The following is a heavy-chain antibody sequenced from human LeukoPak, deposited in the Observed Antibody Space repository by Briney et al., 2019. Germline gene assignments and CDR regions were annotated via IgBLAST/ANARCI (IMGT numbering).Heavy chain of an antibody. Sequence: GRSLRLSCAASRFTFSSYAMHWVRQAPGKGLEWVAVISYDGSNKYYADSVKGRFTISRDNSKNTLYLQMNSLRAEDTAVYYCAELLWFGDPFDYWGQGTLVTVSS. CDR3: AELLWFGDPFDY. V-gene: IGHV3-30*04. CDR2: ISYDGSNK. D-gene: IGHD3-10*01. CDR1: RFTFSSYA. J-gene: IGHJ4*02.